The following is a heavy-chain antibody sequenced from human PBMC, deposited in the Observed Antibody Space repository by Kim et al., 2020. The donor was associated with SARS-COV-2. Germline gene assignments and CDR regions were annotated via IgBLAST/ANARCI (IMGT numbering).Heavy chain of an antibody. D-gene: IGHD3-22*01. Sequence: SETLSLTCTVSGGSISSSSYYWGWIRQPPGKGLEWIGSIYYSGSTYYNPSLKSRVTISVDTSKNQFSLKLSSVTAADTAVYYCARGYYDNHYYYGMDVWRQGTTVTVSS. J-gene: IGHJ6*02. V-gene: IGHV4-39*01. CDR1: GGSISSSSYY. CDR2: IYYSGST. CDR3: ARGYYDNHYYYGMDV.